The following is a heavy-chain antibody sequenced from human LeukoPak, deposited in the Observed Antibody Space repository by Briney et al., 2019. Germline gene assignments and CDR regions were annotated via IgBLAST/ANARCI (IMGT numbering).Heavy chain of an antibody. V-gene: IGHV4-34*01. CDR1: GGSFSGYY. J-gene: IGHJ4*02. D-gene: IGHD2-2*01. CDR3: ARGRRSSSTSCYDY. Sequence: KPSETLSLTCAVYGGSFSGYYWSWIRQPPGKGLEWIGEINHSGSTNYNPSLKSRVTISVDTSKNQFSLKLSSVIAADTAVYYCARGRRSSSTSCYDYWGQGTLVTVSS. CDR2: INHSGST.